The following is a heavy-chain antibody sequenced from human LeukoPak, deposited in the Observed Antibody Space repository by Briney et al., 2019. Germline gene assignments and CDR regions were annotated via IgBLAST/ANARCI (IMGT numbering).Heavy chain of an antibody. J-gene: IGHJ3*02. CDR1: GYTFTGYY. CDR3: ARRYCSSTSCYRDAFDI. CDR2: INPNSGGT. D-gene: IGHD2-2*01. Sequence: APVKVSCKASGYTFTGYYMHWVRQAPGQGLEWMGWINPNSGGTNYAQKFQGRVTMTRDTSISTAYMELSRLRSDDTAVYYCARRYCSSTSCYRDAFDIWGQGTMATVSS. V-gene: IGHV1-2*02.